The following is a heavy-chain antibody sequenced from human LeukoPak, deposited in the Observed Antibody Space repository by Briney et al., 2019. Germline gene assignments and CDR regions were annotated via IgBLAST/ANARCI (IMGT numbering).Heavy chain of an antibody. V-gene: IGHV3-66*01. CDR3: ASLYYGGNNFDY. CDR1: EFSVGSNY. Sequence: GGSLSLSCEAHEFSVGSNYMTWARQPPGKGLEWVSVIYSGGSTHYADSVRGRFTISRDNSKNTLYLQMNSLRAEDTAVYYCASLYYGGNNFDYWGQGTLVTVSS. J-gene: IGHJ4*02. CDR2: IYSGGST. D-gene: IGHD4-23*01.